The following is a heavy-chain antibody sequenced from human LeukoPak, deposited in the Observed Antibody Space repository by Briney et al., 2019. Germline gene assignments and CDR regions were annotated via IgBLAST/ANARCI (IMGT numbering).Heavy chain of an antibody. Sequence: SETLPLTCTVSGGSISSYYWSWIRQPPGKGLEWIGYIHYTGSTNYNPSLKSRVTISVDTSKNQFSLKLSSVTAADTAGYYCARHGLTYGSGSYRYFDYWGQGTLVTVSS. J-gene: IGHJ4*02. D-gene: IGHD3-10*01. V-gene: IGHV4-59*08. CDR2: IHYTGST. CDR3: ARHGLTYGSGSYRYFDY. CDR1: GGSISSYY.